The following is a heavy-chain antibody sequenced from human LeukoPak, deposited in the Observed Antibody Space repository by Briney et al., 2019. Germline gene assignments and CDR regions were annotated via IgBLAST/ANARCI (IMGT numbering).Heavy chain of an antibody. J-gene: IGHJ4*02. CDR2: INPSGGST. D-gene: IGHD6-6*01. CDR1: GYTFTSYY. V-gene: IGHV1-46*01. CDR3: ARAIAVRLGKDY. Sequence: ASVKVSCKASGYTFTSYYMHWVRQAPGQGLEWMGIINPSGGSTSYAQKFQGRVTMTRDMSTSTVYMELSSLRSEDTAVYYCARAIAVRLGKDYWGQGTLVTVSS.